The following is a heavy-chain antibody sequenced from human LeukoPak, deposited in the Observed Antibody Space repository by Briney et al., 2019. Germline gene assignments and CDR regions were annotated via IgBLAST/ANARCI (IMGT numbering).Heavy chain of an antibody. CDR3: ARVGLERLQYYYYYYYMDV. CDR2: IYYSGST. Sequence: SETLSLTCTVSGGSISSSSYYWGWIRQPPGKGLEWIGSIYYSGSTYYNPSLKSRVTISVDTSKNQFSLKLSSVTAADTAVYYCARVGLERLQYYYYYYYMDVWGKGTTVTVSS. J-gene: IGHJ6*03. D-gene: IGHD1-1*01. CDR1: GGSISSSSYY. V-gene: IGHV4-39*07.